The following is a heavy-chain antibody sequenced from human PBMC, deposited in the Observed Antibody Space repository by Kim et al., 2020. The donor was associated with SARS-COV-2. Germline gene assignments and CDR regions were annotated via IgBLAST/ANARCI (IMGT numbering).Heavy chain of an antibody. CDR1: GGSISSSSYY. J-gene: IGHJ4*02. V-gene: IGHV4-39*07. D-gene: IGHD3-10*01. CDR3: ASEGIEYYYGSGSQYYFDY. CDR2: IYYSGST. Sequence: SETLSLTCTVSGGSISSSSYYWGWIRQPPGKGLEWIGSIYYSGSTYYNPSLKSRVTISVDTSKNQFSLKLSSVTAADTAVYYCASEGIEYYYGSGSQYYFDYWGQGTLVTVSS.